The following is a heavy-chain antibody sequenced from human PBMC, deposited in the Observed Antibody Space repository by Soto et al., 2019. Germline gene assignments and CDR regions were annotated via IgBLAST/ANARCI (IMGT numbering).Heavy chain of an antibody. CDR3: ARGLISGYYLYDAFDI. CDR1: GGSISSSSYY. V-gene: IGHV4-39*07. D-gene: IGHD3-22*01. Sequence: SETLSLTCAVSGGSISSSSYYWGWIRQPPGKGLEWIGSIYYSGSTNYNPSLKSRVTISVDTSKNQFSLKLSSVTAADTAVYYCARGLISGYYLYDAFDIWGQGTMVTVSS. CDR2: IYYSGST. J-gene: IGHJ3*02.